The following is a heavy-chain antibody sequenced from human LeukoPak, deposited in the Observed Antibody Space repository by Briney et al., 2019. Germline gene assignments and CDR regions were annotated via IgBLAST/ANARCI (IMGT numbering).Heavy chain of an antibody. CDR3: ARVDCSGDECYSEDH. J-gene: IGHJ4*02. V-gene: IGHV1-18*01. CDR2: ISVHDGKT. D-gene: IGHD2-15*01. CDR1: GFTFIIYG. Sequence: GASVNVSCKTSGFTFIIYGINWVRQAPGQGPEWMGWISVHDGKTKYAQKFHDRVSLTTDTSTRTAYMELRRLRSDDTAVYYCARVDCSGDECYSEDHWGQGTLVTVSS.